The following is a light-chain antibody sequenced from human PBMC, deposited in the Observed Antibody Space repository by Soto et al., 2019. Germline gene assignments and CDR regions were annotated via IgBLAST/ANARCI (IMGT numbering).Light chain of an antibody. CDR2: DAS. Sequence: RRSQGRQTVAPGESVDLAGRRIQNVARNYLAWFQQRPGQAPRLLIYDASTRATGIPDRFSGSGSVTEFGFVTSRLGHTEFVVYFGRQDDTLLRALGGGTKV. CDR1: QNVARNY. J-gene: IGKJ4*01. CDR3: RQDDTLLRA. V-gene: IGKV3-20*01.